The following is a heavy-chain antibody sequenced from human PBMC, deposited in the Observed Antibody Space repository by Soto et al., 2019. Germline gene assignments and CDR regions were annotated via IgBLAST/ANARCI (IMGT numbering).Heavy chain of an antibody. CDR3: ARDAASTRNSPHGMDV. J-gene: IGHJ6*02. Sequence: QTLSLTCAISGDSVSTNIAAWSWMRQSPSRGLEWLGRTLYRSSKWYNEYPVSVKSRMTMNPDTSRNQFCLQLHSVTPEDTAVYYCARDAASTRNSPHGMDVWGQGTAGTVS. CDR2: TLYRSSKWYN. CDR1: GDSVSTNIAA. V-gene: IGHV6-1*01. D-gene: IGHD1-7*01.